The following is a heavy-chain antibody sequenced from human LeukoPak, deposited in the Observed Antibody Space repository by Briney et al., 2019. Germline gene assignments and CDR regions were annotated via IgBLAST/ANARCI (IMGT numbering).Heavy chain of an antibody. CDR2: IYYSGRP. CDR1: GDSITDSY. Sequence: SETLSLTCTVSGDSITDSYWSWIRQPPGKGLEWIGYIYYSGRPNYHPSLRSRVTLSVDTSKNQFSLKLSSVTAADTAVYYCARDPTQTSDSSGSSDAFDIWGQGTTVTVSS. J-gene: IGHJ3*02. CDR3: ARDPTQTSDSSGSSDAFDI. V-gene: IGHV4-59*01. D-gene: IGHD3-22*01.